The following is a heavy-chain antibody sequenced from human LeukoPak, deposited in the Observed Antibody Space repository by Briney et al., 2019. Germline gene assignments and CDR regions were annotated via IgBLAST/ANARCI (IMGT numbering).Heavy chain of an antibody. D-gene: IGHD2-15*01. CDR2: ISSSGSTI. J-gene: IGHJ6*04. CDR1: GFTSSSYE. Sequence: GGSLRLSCAASGFTSSSYEMNWVRQAPGRRLEWVSYISSSGSTIYYADSVKGRFTISRDNAKNSLYLQMNSLRAEDTAVYYCARECSGGSCYFNYYGMDVWGKGTTVTVSS. V-gene: IGHV3-48*03. CDR3: ARECSGGSCYFNYYGMDV.